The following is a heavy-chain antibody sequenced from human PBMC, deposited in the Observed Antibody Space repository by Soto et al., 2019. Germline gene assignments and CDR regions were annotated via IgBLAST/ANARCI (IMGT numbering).Heavy chain of an antibody. V-gene: IGHV4-59*08. D-gene: IGHD6-13*01. Sequence: QVQLQESGPGLVKPSETLSLTCTVSGGSISSYYWSWIRQPPGKGLEWIGYIYNSGSTNYNPSLKSRVTISVDTSKNQFSLKLSSVTAADTAVYYCARGSTRYSSSWYRYWGQGTLVTVSS. J-gene: IGHJ4*02. CDR2: IYNSGST. CDR1: GGSISSYY. CDR3: ARGSTRYSSSWYRY.